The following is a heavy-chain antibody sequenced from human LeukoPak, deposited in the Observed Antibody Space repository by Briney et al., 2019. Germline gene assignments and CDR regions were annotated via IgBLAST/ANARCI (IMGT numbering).Heavy chain of an antibody. CDR2: IYYSGST. Sequence: SETLSLTCPVSGGSISSSSYYWGWIRQPPGKGLEWIGSIYYSGSTYYNPSLKSRVTISVDTSKNQFSLKLTSVTAADTAVYYCARELNWRYFDYWGQGTLVTVSS. V-gene: IGHV4-39*07. D-gene: IGHD1-1*01. CDR3: ARELNWRYFDY. CDR1: GGSISSSSYY. J-gene: IGHJ4*02.